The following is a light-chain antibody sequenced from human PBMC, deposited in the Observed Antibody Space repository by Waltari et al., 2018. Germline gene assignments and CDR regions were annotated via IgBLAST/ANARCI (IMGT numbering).Light chain of an antibody. CDR3: QQLNSYPLFT. Sequence: DIQLTQSPSFLSASVGDRVTITCRASQGISSYLAWYQQKPGKAPKRLIYAASTLQSGVPSRFSGSGSGTEFTLTISSLQPEDFATYYCQQLNSYPLFTFGPGTKVDIK. CDR2: AAS. CDR1: QGISSY. V-gene: IGKV1-9*01. J-gene: IGKJ3*01.